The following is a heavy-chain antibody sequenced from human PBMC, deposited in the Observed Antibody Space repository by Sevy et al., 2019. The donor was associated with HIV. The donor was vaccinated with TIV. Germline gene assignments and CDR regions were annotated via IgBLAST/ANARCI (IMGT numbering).Heavy chain of an antibody. D-gene: IGHD5-12*01. V-gene: IGHV3-30-3*01. CDR1: GFTFSSYA. Sequence: GGSLRLSCAASGFTFSSYAMHWVRQAPGKGLEWVAVISYDGSNKYYANSVKGRFTIFRANSKNTLYLQMNSLRAEDTAVYYCARDPLAMATIGGYFDYCGQGTLVTVSS. CDR3: ARDPLAMATIGGYFDY. J-gene: IGHJ4*02. CDR2: ISYDGSNK.